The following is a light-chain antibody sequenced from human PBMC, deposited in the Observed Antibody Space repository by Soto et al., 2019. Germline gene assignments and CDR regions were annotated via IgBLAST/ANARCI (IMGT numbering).Light chain of an antibody. Sequence: QSVLTQSPSASASLGASVKLTCTLSSGHSNYAIAWHQQQPEKGPRYLMKLNSDGSHTKGDGTPDRFSGSSSGAERYLIISSLQSEDEADYYCQTWGTGIRVFGGGTKVTVL. CDR2: LNSDGSH. CDR1: SGHSNYA. V-gene: IGLV4-69*01. CDR3: QTWGTGIRV. J-gene: IGLJ3*02.